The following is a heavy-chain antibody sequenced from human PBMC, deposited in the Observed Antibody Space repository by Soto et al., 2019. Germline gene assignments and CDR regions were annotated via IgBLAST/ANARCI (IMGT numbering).Heavy chain of an antibody. D-gene: IGHD1-1*01. CDR1: GYTFSTYA. Sequence: QVQVVQSGAEVKKPGASVKVSCKASGYTFSTYALHWVRQAPGQGLEWMGWINGGNGHTRYSQKFKDRVTISRDTPASTAYMELSGLGSEDTAVYYCARGKGMEENYYYYGMDVWGQGTTVTVSS. CDR2: INGGNGHT. J-gene: IGHJ6*02. CDR3: ARGKGMEENYYYYGMDV. V-gene: IGHV1-3*01.